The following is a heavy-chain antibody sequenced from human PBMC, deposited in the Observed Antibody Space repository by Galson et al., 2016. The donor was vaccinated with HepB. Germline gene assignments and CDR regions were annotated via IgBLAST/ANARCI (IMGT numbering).Heavy chain of an antibody. CDR3: ARDRLAVAGWYFDL. Sequence: ETLFLTCTVSGGSINFYYWSWIRQSPGKGLELIGQIYYSGNTKYNPSLKSRVTISADTPKNQFSLNLTSVTAADTAVYYCARDRLAVAGWYFDLWGRGTLVTVSS. CDR1: GGSINFYY. CDR2: IYYSGNT. J-gene: IGHJ2*01. D-gene: IGHD6-19*01. V-gene: IGHV4-59*12.